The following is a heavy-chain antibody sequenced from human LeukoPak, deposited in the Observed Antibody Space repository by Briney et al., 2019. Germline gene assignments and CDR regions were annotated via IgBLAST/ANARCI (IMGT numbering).Heavy chain of an antibody. D-gene: IGHD6-13*01. CDR1: GYSFTSYW. CDR2: IYPGDSDT. CDR3: ARHPGYSSSTDRFDP. J-gene: IGHJ5*02. V-gene: IGHV5-51*01. Sequence: RGESLKISCKGSGYSFTSYWIGWVRQMPGEGLEWMGIIYPGDSDTRYSPSFQGQVTISADKSISTAYLQWSSLKASDTAMYYCARHPGYSSSTDRFDPWGQGTLVTVSS.